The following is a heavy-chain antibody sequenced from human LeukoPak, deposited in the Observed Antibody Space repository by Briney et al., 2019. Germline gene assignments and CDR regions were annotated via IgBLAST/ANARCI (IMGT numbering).Heavy chain of an antibody. Sequence: GESLKISCKGSGYSFTSYWIGWVRQMAGKGLEWMGIIYPGDSDTRYSPSFQGQVTISADKSINTAYLQWSRLKASDTAMYYCATSSRPYGPGTYSYDYWGQGTLVTVSS. CDR2: IYPGDSDT. J-gene: IGHJ4*02. CDR1: GYSFTSYW. V-gene: IGHV5-51*01. CDR3: ATSSRPYGPGTYSYDY. D-gene: IGHD3-10*01.